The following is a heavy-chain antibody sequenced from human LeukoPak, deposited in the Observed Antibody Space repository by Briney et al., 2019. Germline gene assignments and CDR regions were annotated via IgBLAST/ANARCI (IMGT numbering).Heavy chain of an antibody. CDR1: GFTFSSYS. D-gene: IGHD3-3*01. CDR2: ISSSSSYI. J-gene: IGHJ3*02. Sequence: PGGSLRLSCAASGFTFSSYSMTWVRQAPGKGLEWVSSISSSSSYIYYADSVKGRFTISRDNAKNSLYLQMNSLRAEDTAVYYCARDQTRTVFGAKTLDAFDIWGQGTMVTVSS. CDR3: ARDQTRTVFGAKTLDAFDI. V-gene: IGHV3-21*01.